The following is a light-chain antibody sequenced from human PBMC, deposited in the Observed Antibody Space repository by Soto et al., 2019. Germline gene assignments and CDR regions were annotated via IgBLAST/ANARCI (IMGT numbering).Light chain of an antibody. CDR1: RSVGSS. V-gene: IGKV3-11*01. CDR3: QQYHNWPIT. Sequence: LTQSPATLSLSPGGRATLSCRASRSVGSSLTWYQQKPGQAPRLLINDSSNRATGIPARFSGSGSGTDFTLTISSLEPEDFAVYYCQQYHNWPITFGQGTLLEIK. J-gene: IGKJ5*01. CDR2: DSS.